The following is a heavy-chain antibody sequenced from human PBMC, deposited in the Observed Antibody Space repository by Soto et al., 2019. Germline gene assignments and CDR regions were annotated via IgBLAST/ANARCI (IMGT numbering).Heavy chain of an antibody. V-gene: IGHV1-18*01. J-gene: IGHJ6*02. CDR3: ARLVATIPYYYYGMDV. Sequence: GASVKVSCKASCYTFTSYGITWGRQAPGQGLEWMGWISAYNGNTNYAQKLQGRVTMTTDTSTSTAYMELRSLRSDDTAVYYCARLVATIPYYYYGMDVWGQGTTVTVSS. CDR2: ISAYNGNT. D-gene: IGHD5-12*01. CDR1: CYTFTSYG.